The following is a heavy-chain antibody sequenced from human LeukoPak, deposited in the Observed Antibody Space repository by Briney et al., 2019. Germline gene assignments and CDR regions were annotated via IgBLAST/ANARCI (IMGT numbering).Heavy chain of an antibody. CDR2: IYYSGST. J-gene: IGHJ6*03. CDR3: ARVPQYYDFWSGSAPSDYYYYYYMDV. V-gene: IGHV4-39*07. Sequence: SETLSLTCTVSGGSISSSSYYWGWIRQPPGKGLEWIGSIYYSGSTYYNPSLKSRVTISVDTSKNQFSLKLSSVTAADTAVYYCARVPQYYDFWSGSAPSDYYYYYYMDVWGKGTTVTVSS. CDR1: GGSISSSSYY. D-gene: IGHD3-3*01.